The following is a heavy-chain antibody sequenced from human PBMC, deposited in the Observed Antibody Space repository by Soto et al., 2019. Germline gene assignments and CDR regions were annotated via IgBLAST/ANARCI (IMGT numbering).Heavy chain of an antibody. D-gene: IGHD2-15*01. J-gene: IGHJ5*02. CDR2: IYYSGST. Sequence: QLQLQESGPGLVKPSETLSLTCTVSGGSISSSSYYWGWIRQPPGTGLEWIGSIYYSGSTYYNPSLKSRVTISVDTSKNQFSLKLSSVTAADTAVYYCARRAGYCSGGSCYNWFDPWGQGTLVTVSS. CDR3: ARRAGYCSGGSCYNWFDP. V-gene: IGHV4-39*01. CDR1: GGSISSSSYY.